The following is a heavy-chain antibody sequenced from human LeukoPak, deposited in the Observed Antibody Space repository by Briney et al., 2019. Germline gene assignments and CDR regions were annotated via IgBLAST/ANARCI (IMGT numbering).Heavy chain of an antibody. CDR3: ARKRKLDAFDI. CDR2: IYYSGST. D-gene: IGHD1-14*01. J-gene: IGHJ3*02. Sequence: SETLSLTCTVSGGSISSSSYYWGWIRQPPGKGLEWIGSIYYSGSTYYNPSLKSRVTISVDTSKNQFSLKLSSVTAADTAVYYCARKRKLDAFDIWGQGTMVTVSS. CDR1: GGSISSSSYY. V-gene: IGHV4-39*01.